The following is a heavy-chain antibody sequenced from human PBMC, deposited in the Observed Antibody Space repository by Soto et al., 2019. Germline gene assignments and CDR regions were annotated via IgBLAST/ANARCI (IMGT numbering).Heavy chain of an antibody. V-gene: IGHV3-23*01. D-gene: IGHD1-1*01. Sequence: EVQLLESGGGLVQPGGSLSLSCAASGFTFSTYAMNWVRQAPGNGLEWVSAISGSGGSIHYAHSVKGRFTLSRDNSNNPLYLPMNSLIDEDMAVYHCVKGYWKVDFWCQGTTVTFSS. J-gene: IGHJ6*02. CDR2: ISGSGGSI. CDR3: VKGYWKVDF. CDR1: GFTFSTYA.